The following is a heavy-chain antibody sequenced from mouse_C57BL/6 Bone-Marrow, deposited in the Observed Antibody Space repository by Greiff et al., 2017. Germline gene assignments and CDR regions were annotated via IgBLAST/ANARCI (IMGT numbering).Heavy chain of an antibody. CDR1: GFSLTSYG. V-gene: IGHV2-2*01. D-gene: IGHD2-3*01. CDR2: IWSGGST. CDR3: ARKGGYDGYYFYWYFDV. J-gene: IGHJ1*03. Sequence: QVQLKESGPGLVQPSQSLSITCTVSGFSLTSYGVHWVRQSPGKGLEWLGVIWSGGSTDYNAAFKSRLSISKDNSKSQVFFKMNSLQADDTAIYYCARKGGYDGYYFYWYFDVWGTGTTVTVSS.